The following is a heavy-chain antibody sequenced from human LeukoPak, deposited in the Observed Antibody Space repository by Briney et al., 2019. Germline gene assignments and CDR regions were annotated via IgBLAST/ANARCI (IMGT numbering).Heavy chain of an antibody. J-gene: IGHJ4*02. Sequence: GGSLRLSCAAPGFTFSTSALHWVRQAPGKGLEWVALIWHDGSNKYYGDSVKDRFTISRDNSKNTLYLQMDRLRDEDTAVYYCARDRGYTYGHPLDYWGQGTLVIVSS. D-gene: IGHD5-18*01. CDR1: GFTFSTSA. CDR2: IWHDGSNK. CDR3: ARDRGYTYGHPLDY. V-gene: IGHV3-33*01.